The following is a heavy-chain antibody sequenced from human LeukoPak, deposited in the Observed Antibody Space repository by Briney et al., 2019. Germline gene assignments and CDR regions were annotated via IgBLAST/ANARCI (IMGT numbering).Heavy chain of an antibody. Sequence: PGGSLRLSCAASGFTFSSYAMSWVRQAPGKGLEWVSGISGSGTSTYYGDPVKGRFTISRDDSKNTLYLQMNSLRAEDTAVYYCARDGYGYYYMDVWGKGTTVTVSS. J-gene: IGHJ6*03. CDR2: ISGSGTST. D-gene: IGHD5-18*01. V-gene: IGHV3-23*01. CDR3: ARDGYGYYYMDV. CDR1: GFTFSSYA.